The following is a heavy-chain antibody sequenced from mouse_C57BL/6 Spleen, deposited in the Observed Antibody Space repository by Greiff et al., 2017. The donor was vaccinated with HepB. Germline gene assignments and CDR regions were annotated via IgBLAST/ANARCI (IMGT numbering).Heavy chain of an antibody. V-gene: IGHV1-69*01. CDR3: ARSYYYGSSYPDWWFDV. CDR1: GYTFTSYW. CDR2: IDPSDSYT. D-gene: IGHD1-1*01. Sequence: QVQLQQPGAELVMPGASVKLSCKASGYTFTSYWMHWVKQRPGQGLEWIGEIDPSDSYTNYNQKFKGKSTLTVDKSSSTAYMQLSILTSEDSAVYYCARSYYYGSSYPDWWFDVWGTGTTVTVSS. J-gene: IGHJ1*03.